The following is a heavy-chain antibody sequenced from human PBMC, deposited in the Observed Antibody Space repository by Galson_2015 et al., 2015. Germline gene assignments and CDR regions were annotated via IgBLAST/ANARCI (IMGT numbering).Heavy chain of an antibody. CDR1: GFTFSSYS. Sequence: SLRLSCAASGFTFSSYSMNWVRQAPGKGLEWVSAISGSGGSTYYADSVKGRFTISRDNSKNTLYLQMNSLRAEDTAVYYCAKVSGGSYNQGHYWGQGTLVTVSS. J-gene: IGHJ4*02. D-gene: IGHD1-26*01. CDR3: AKVSGGSYNQGHY. V-gene: IGHV3-23*01. CDR2: ISGSGGST.